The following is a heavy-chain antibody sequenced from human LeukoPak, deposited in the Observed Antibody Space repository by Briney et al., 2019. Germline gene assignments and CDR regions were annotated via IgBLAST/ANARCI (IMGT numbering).Heavy chain of an antibody. CDR1: GYTFTGYY. V-gene: IGHV1-2*02. CDR3: ARSPHILTGEKFEY. Sequence: VASVTVSCKASGYTFTGYYMHWVRQAPGQGLEWMGWINPKSGGTNYAEKFQGRVTMTRDTSISTAYMEVIRLRSDDTAVYYCARSPHILTGEKFEYWGQGTRVTVSS. J-gene: IGHJ4*02. D-gene: IGHD3-9*01. CDR2: INPKSGGT.